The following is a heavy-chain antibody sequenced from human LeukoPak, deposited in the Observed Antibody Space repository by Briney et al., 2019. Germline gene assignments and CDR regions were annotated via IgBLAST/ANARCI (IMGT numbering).Heavy chain of an antibody. Sequence: GASVKVSCKASGYTFTGYYIHWVRQAPGQGLEWMGWINPNSAATNYAQKFQGRVTMTRDTSISTAYMELSRLRSDDTAVYYCAREAFTTVTSATDAFDIWGQGTMVTVSS. D-gene: IGHD4-17*01. V-gene: IGHV1-2*02. CDR3: AREAFTTVTSATDAFDI. CDR2: INPNSAAT. CDR1: GYTFTGYY. J-gene: IGHJ3*02.